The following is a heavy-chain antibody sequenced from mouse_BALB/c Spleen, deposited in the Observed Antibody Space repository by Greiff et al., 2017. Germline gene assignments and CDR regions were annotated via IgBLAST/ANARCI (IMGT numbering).Heavy chain of an antibody. CDR1: GFTFSSYT. J-gene: IGHJ2*01. Sequence: DVMLVESGGGLVKPGGSLKLSCAASGFTFSSYTMSWVRQTPEKRLEWVATISSGGGNTYYPDSVKGRFTISRDNAKNNLYLQMSSLRSEDTALYYCARYGDYGYFDYWGQGTTLTVSS. D-gene: IGHD2-4*01. CDR2: ISSGGGNT. V-gene: IGHV5-9*03. CDR3: ARYGDYGYFDY.